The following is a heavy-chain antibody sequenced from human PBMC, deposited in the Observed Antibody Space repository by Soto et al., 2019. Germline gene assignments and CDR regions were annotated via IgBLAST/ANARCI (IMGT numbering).Heavy chain of an antibody. V-gene: IGHV1-69*02. J-gene: IGHJ4*02. CDR2: IIPILGIA. CDR3: APEGYSSSWYKGY. Sequence: QVQLVQSGAEVKKPGSSVKVSCKASGGTFSSYTISWVRQAPGQGREWMGRIIPILGIANYAQKFQGRVTITADKSTSTAYMELSSLRSEDTAVYYCAPEGYSSSWYKGYWGQGTLVTVSS. D-gene: IGHD6-13*01. CDR1: GGTFSSYT.